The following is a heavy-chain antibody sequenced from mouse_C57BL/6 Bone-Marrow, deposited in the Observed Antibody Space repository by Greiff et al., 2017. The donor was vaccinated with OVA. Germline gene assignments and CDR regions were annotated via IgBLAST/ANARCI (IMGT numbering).Heavy chain of an antibody. CDR3: ARGATVAQYDFDY. CDR1: GFNIKDYY. Sequence: VQLQQSGAELVKPGASVKLSCTASGFNIKDYYMHWVKQRTEQGLEWIGRIDPEDGDTKYAPKFPGKATITADTSSNTAYLQLSSLTSEDTAVYYCARGATVAQYDFDYWGQGTTLTVSS. V-gene: IGHV14-2*01. D-gene: IGHD1-1*01. J-gene: IGHJ2*01. CDR2: IDPEDGDT.